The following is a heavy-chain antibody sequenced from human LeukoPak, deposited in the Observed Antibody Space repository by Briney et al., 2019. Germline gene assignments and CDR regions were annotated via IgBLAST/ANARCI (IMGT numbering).Heavy chain of an antibody. CDR2: INSGSDII. Sequence: TGESLRLSCAASGFTFSTYHMIWVRQAPGKGLEWLSYINSGSDIIYYADSVKGRFTISRDNSKNTLYLQMNSLRAEDTAVYYCARDRGITMIVVVSTLFDYWGQGTLVTVSS. J-gene: IGHJ4*02. CDR1: GFTFSTYH. D-gene: IGHD3-22*01. V-gene: IGHV3-48*01. CDR3: ARDRGITMIVVVSTLFDY.